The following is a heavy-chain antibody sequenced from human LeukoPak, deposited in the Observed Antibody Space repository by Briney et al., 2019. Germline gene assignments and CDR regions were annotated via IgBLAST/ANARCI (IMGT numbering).Heavy chain of an antibody. CDR3: VRDGDGYNFDY. CDR1: GFTFSSYW. CDR2: INGDGSST. J-gene: IGHJ4*02. Sequence: GGSLRLSCAASGFTFSSYWMHWVRQAPGKGLVWVSRINGDGSSTRYADSVKGRFTISRDNAKRTLYLQMNSLRAEDTAVYYCVRDGDGYNFDYWGQGTLVTVSS. D-gene: IGHD5-24*01. V-gene: IGHV3-74*01.